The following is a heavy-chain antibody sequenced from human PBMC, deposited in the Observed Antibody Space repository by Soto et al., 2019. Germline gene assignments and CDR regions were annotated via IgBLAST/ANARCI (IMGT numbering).Heavy chain of an antibody. D-gene: IGHD1-26*01. CDR3: ARIQWAGLSDAFDV. V-gene: IGHV1-69*01. Sequence: QVQLVQSGAEIKKPGSSVKVSCKASGGTLNNNIITWVRQAPGQGLEWMGRIIPIFNSSNYAQKFQGRVTIIADESTNPAYMELSSLRSEDTAVYYCARIQWAGLSDAFDVWGQGTLVTVSS. CDR1: GGTLNNNI. CDR2: IIPIFNSS. J-gene: IGHJ3*01.